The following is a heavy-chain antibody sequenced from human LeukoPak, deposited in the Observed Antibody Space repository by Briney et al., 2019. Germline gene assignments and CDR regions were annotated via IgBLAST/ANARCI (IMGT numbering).Heavy chain of an antibody. J-gene: IGHJ6*03. Sequence: GASVKVSCKASGGTFSSYAISWVRQAPGQGLEWMGGIIPIFGTANYAQKFQGRVTITADESTSTAYMELSSLRSEDTAVYYCARVMGGSGRGLYYQYSYRYYYYYYYMDVWGKGTTVTVSS. CDR2: IIPIFGTA. V-gene: IGHV1-69*01. CDR3: ARVMGGSGRGLYYQYSYRYYYYYYYMDV. CDR1: GGTFSSYA. D-gene: IGHD3-10*01.